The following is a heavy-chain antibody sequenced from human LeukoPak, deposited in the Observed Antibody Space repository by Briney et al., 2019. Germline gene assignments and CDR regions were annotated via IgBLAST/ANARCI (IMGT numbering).Heavy chain of an antibody. V-gene: IGHV3-21*01. Sequence: GGSLRLSCAASGFTFSSYSTNWVSQAPGKGLEWVSSISSSSSYIYYADSVKGRFTISRDNAKNSLYLQMNSLRAEDTAVYYCARDTYQLLNYGMDVWGQGTTVTVSS. D-gene: IGHD2-2*01. CDR2: ISSSSSYI. CDR1: GFTFSSYS. J-gene: IGHJ6*02. CDR3: ARDTYQLLNYGMDV.